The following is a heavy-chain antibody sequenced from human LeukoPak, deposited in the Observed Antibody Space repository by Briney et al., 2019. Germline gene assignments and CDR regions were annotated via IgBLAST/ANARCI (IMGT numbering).Heavy chain of an antibody. CDR2: IYSGGRT. J-gene: IGHJ5*02. V-gene: IGHV3-53*01. D-gene: IGHD2-2*02. CDR1: GFTVSSNY. CDR3: ARDQLGGSCSSTRCYTSFNS. Sequence: GGSLRLSCAAPGFTVSSNYMSWVRQAPGKGLEWVSIIYSGGRTYYADSVKGRFTISRDNSKDTLFLQMNSLRAEDTAVYYCARDQLGGSCSSTRCYTSFNSWGQGTLVTVSS.